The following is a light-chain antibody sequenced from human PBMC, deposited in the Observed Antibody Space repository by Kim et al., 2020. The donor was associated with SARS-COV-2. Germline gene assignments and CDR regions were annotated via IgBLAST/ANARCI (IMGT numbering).Light chain of an antibody. CDR2: NTS. V-gene: IGKV3-11*01. CDR3: QQRSAWPWT. J-gene: IGKJ1*01. Sequence: LSPGERATHSCRASQSVTAFLAWYQLKPGQAPRLLIYNTSNRATGIPARFGGSGYGTDFTLTISSLEPEDFAVYYCQQRSAWPWTFGQGTKVDIK. CDR1: QSVTAF.